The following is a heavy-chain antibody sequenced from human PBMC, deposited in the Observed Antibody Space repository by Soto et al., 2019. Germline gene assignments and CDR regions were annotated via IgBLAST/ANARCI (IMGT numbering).Heavy chain of an antibody. J-gene: IGHJ4*02. CDR2: TSYDGSNK. Sequence: QVQLVESGGGVVQPGRSLRLSCGASGFTFRSYGMHWVHQAPGKGLEWVAVTSYDGSNKQYADSVKGRFTISRDNAKNTLSLQMNSLRPEDTAVYYCAKDWGGSRGVMDYWGQGTLVTVSS. CDR3: AKDWGGSRGVMDY. CDR1: GFTFRSYG. V-gene: IGHV3-30*18. D-gene: IGHD3-10*01.